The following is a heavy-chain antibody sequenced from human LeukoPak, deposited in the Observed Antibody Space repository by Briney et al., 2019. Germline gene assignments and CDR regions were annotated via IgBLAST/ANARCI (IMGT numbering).Heavy chain of an antibody. V-gene: IGHV3-21*01. J-gene: IGHJ4*01. CDR3: ASFVAGSGSRDY. D-gene: IGHD3-10*01. Sequence: KPGGSLRLSCAASGFTFSSYSMNWVRQAPGKGLEWVSSISSSSSYIYYADSVKGRFTISRDNAKNSLYPQMNSLRAEDTAVYYCASFVAGSGSRDYWGQGTLVTVSS. CDR1: GFTFSSYS. CDR2: ISSSSSYI.